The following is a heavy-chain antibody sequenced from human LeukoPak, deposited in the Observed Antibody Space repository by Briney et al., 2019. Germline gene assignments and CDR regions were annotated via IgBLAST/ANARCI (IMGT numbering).Heavy chain of an antibody. J-gene: IGHJ4*02. V-gene: IGHV4-39*01. CDR1: GDSISSSSYY. D-gene: IGHD3-3*01. Sequence: PSETLSLTCTVSGDSISSSSYYWGWIRQPPGTGLEWIGSIYSGGNTYYNPSLKRRVTISVDASKNQCSLRLSSVTAADTAVYYCGRYDHPVITPIDSWGQGALVTVSS. CDR3: GRYDHPVITPIDS. CDR2: IYSGGNT.